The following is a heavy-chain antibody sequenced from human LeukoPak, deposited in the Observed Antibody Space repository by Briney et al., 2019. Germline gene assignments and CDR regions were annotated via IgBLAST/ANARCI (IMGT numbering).Heavy chain of an antibody. V-gene: IGHV1-2*02. CDR2: INPNSGAT. Sequence: ASVKVSCKASGYTFTGYYLFWVRQAPGQGLEWMGWINPNSGATKYAQNFQGRDTLTSDTSIRTTYMELSSLRSDDTAVYYCARDERYSYGDNHYPDLGFWGQGTPVTVSS. J-gene: IGHJ4*02. D-gene: IGHD4/OR15-4a*01. CDR3: ARDERYSYGDNHYPDLGF. CDR1: GYTFTGYY.